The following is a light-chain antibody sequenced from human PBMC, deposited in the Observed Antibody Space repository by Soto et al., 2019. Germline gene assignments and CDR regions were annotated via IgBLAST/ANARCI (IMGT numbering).Light chain of an antibody. CDR3: CSYSGLYPYL. V-gene: IGLV2-11*01. CDR2: DVI. CDR1: SRDVGGFDY. Sequence: QSVLTQPRSVSGSPGQSVTISCTGTSRDVGGFDYVSWFQQHPGKVPKLIIYDVIQRPSGVPDRFSGSKSGNTASLTISGLHPDDEADYYCCSYSGLYPYLFGTGTMVTVL. J-gene: IGLJ1*01.